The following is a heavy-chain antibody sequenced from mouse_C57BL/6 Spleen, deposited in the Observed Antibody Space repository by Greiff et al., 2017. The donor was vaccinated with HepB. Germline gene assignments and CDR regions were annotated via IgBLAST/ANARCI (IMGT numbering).Heavy chain of an antibody. CDR1: GYAFSSYW. Sequence: VQRVESGAELVKPGASVKISCKASGYAFSSYWMNWVKQRPGKGLEWIGQIYPGDGDTNYNGKFKGKATLTADKSSSTAYMQLSSLTSEDSAVYFCARETAQATSFDYWGQGTTLTVSS. J-gene: IGHJ2*01. V-gene: IGHV1-80*01. CDR2: IYPGDGDT. CDR3: ARETAQATSFDY. D-gene: IGHD3-2*02.